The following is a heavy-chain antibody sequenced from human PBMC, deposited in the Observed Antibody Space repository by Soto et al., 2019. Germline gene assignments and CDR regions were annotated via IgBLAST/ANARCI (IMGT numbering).Heavy chain of an antibody. Sequence: QVQLVQSGTEVKKPGASVNVSCKASGYTFTTHYMHWVRQAPGQGLEWMGIINPSGGRTTYALKFQGRVTMTSDTSTNTVYVELTSLRSEDMAIYFCARAGENYGSGTFSPPLRYYFNSWGQGTLVTVSS. CDR2: INPSGGRT. CDR3: ARAGENYGSGTFSPPLRYYFNS. J-gene: IGHJ4*02. D-gene: IGHD3-10*01. V-gene: IGHV1-46*01. CDR1: GYTFTTHY.